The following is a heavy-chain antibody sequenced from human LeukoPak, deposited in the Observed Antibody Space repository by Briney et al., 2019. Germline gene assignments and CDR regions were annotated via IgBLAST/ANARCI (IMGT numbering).Heavy chain of an antibody. Sequence: SETLSLTCTVSGGSITSYYWSWIRQPPGKGLEWIGYIYYSGSSNYDPSLKNRVTISVDMSKNQFSLKLTSVTAADTAVYYCARLMNIAAADFWGQGTLVTVSS. CDR3: ARLMNIAAADF. CDR2: IYYSGSS. CDR1: GGSITSYY. D-gene: IGHD6-13*01. V-gene: IGHV4-59*08. J-gene: IGHJ4*02.